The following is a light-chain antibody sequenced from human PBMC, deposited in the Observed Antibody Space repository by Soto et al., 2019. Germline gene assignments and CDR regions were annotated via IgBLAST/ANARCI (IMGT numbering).Light chain of an antibody. CDR1: QSLLHSDGNTY. CDR2: EVS. V-gene: IGKV2-30*02. CDR3: LQGTHWPWT. J-gene: IGKJ1*01. Sequence: DVVMTQSPLFLPVTLGQPASISCRSSQSLLHSDGNTYLSWFQQRPGQSPRRLIYEVSDRDSGVPDRFTGRGSGTEFTLKISRVEAEDGGVYYCLQGTHWPWTFGQGTEVEIK.